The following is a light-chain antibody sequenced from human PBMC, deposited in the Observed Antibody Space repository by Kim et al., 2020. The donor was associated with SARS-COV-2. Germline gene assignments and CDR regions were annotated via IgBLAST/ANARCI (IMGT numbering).Light chain of an antibody. Sequence: ASPGERATPACRASQSVSRNVAWYLQKRGKAPRLLIYGASTRATGIPDRFSGSGSGTEFTLTISSLQSEDFAVYYCQQYSNWPITFGQGTRLEIK. CDR1: QSVSRN. V-gene: IGKV3-15*01. CDR3: QQYSNWPIT. CDR2: GAS. J-gene: IGKJ5*01.